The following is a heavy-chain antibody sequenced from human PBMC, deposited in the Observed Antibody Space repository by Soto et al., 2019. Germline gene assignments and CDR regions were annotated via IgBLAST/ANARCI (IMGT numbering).Heavy chain of an antibody. J-gene: IGHJ5*02. D-gene: IGHD2-2*02. CDR3: AKVPAAITESRWFDP. V-gene: IGHV4-34*01. CDR2: INHSGST. CDR1: GGSFSGYY. Sequence: CAVYGGSFSGYYWSWIRQPPGKGLEWIGEINHSGSTNYNPSLKSRVTISVDTSKNQFSLKLSSVTAADTAVYYCAKVPAAITESRWFDPWGQGTLVTVSS.